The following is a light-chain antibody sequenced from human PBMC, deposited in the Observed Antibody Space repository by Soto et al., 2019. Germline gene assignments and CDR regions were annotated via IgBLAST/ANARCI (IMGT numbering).Light chain of an antibody. Sequence: EILVTPSPATLSGSPGEKSSRSCISIQGVGSNLACSQQKPGQAPRLRIYGASTRATGIPARCSGSGSGTESTLNTTSQQSADFAVYYCQQSNNWPPWTGGQGTKVDSK. CDR2: GAS. CDR3: QQSNNWPPWT. J-gene: IGKJ1*01. CDR1: QGVGSN. V-gene: IGKV3-15*01.